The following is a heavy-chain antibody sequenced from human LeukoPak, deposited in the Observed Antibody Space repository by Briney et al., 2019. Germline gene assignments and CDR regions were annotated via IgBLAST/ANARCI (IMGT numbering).Heavy chain of an antibody. Sequence: ASVKVSCKFSGYTLAELSMHWVRQAPGKGLEWMGGFYPEDGETSYAHKFQVRVTMTEETSTDTAYMELSSLRSEETAVYYCETGNADFWSGYYSFDCWGQGTLVTVSS. V-gene: IGHV1-24*01. CDR3: ETGNADFWSGYYSFDC. J-gene: IGHJ4*02. D-gene: IGHD3-3*01. CDR1: GYTLAELS. CDR2: FYPEDGET.